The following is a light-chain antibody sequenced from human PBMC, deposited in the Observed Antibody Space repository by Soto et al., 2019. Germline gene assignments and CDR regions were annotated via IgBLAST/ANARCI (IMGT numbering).Light chain of an antibody. CDR3: CSYAGSYTLV. CDR2: DVT. CDR1: SSDIGDSNY. J-gene: IGLJ2*01. V-gene: IGLV2-11*01. Sequence: QSALTQPRSVSGSPGQSVTISYTGTSSDIGDSNYVSWYQQHPGKAPKLLIYDVTRRPSGVPDRFSGSKSGNTASLTISGLQAEDEADYFCCSYAGSYTLVFGGGTKVTVL.